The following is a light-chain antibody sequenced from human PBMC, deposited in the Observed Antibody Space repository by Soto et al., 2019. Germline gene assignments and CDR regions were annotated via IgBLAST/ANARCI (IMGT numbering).Light chain of an antibody. Sequence: QSVLTQPPSASGSPGQSVTISCTGTSSDVGAYKYVSWYQQYPGKAPKLMIYEVSKRPSGVPDRFSGYKSGNTASLTVSGLQAEDEADYYCTSYVGSNIWVFGGGTQLTVL. CDR1: SSDVGAYKY. CDR3: TSYVGSNIWV. V-gene: IGLV2-8*01. J-gene: IGLJ3*02. CDR2: EVS.